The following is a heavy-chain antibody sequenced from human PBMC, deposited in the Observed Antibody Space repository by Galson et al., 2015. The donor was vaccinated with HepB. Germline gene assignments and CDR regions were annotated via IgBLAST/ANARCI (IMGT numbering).Heavy chain of an antibody. Sequence: SVKVSCKASGYTLISYSMHWVRQAPGQGLEWMGIINPSGGSTTYAQNLQGRVTMTRDTSTSTVYMELSSLRSEDTAVYYCARDRGRDGYNSDAFDIWGQGTMVTVSS. CDR2: INPSGGST. V-gene: IGHV1-46*01. CDR1: GYTLISYS. CDR3: ARDRGRDGYNSDAFDI. D-gene: IGHD5-24*01. J-gene: IGHJ3*02.